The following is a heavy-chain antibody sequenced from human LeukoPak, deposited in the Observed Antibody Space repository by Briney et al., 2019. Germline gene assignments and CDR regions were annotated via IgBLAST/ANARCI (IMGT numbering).Heavy chain of an antibody. V-gene: IGHV4-34*01. CDR1: GGSFSGYY. D-gene: IGHD6-19*01. J-gene: IGHJ6*03. Sequence: SETLSLTCAVYGGSFSGYYWSWIRQPPGKGLEWIGEINHSGSTNYNPSLKSRVTISVDTSKNQFSLKLSSVTAADTAVYYCARQIIPSSGWYRRKSYMDVWGKGTTVTISS. CDR2: INHSGST. CDR3: ARQIIPSSGWYRRKSYMDV.